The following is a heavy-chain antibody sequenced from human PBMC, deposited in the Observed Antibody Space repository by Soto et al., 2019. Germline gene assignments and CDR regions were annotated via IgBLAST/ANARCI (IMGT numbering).Heavy chain of an antibody. D-gene: IGHD2-15*01. CDR3: AGVDPFNWFDP. Sequence: QLQLQESGPGLVKPSETLSLTCTVSGGSISSSSYYWGWIRQPPGKGLEWIGSIQYSGSTYYNPSLKSRVTTSVDTSKNQFPLKLSSGTAADTAVYYCAGVDPFNWFDPWGQGPLVTVSS. CDR1: GGSISSSSYY. CDR2: IQYSGST. J-gene: IGHJ5*02. V-gene: IGHV4-39*01.